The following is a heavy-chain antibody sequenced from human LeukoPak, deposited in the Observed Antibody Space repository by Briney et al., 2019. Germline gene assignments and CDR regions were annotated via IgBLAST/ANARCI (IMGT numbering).Heavy chain of an antibody. CDR2: ISSSSSTI. CDR1: GFTFSSYS. D-gene: IGHD3-22*01. Sequence: GRSLRLSCAASGFTFSSYSMNWVRQAPGKGLEWVSYISSSSSTIYYADSVKGRFTISRDNAKNSLYLQMNSLRAEDTAVYYCARGPYDSSGYGKDYWGQGTLVTVSS. V-gene: IGHV3-48*01. J-gene: IGHJ4*02. CDR3: ARGPYDSSGYGKDY.